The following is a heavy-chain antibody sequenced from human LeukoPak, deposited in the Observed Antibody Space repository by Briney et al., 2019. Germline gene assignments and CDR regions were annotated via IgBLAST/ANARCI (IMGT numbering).Heavy chain of an antibody. J-gene: IGHJ4*02. CDR2: INPSGGST. Sequence: ASVKLSCKASGYTFNSYYMHWVRQAPGQGLEWMGIINPSGGSTSYAQKFQGRVTMTRDMSTSTVYMELSSLRSEDTAVYYCARDGRAARPVYYFDYWGQGTPVTVSS. CDR1: GYTFNSYY. CDR3: ARDGRAARPVYYFDY. V-gene: IGHV1-46*02. D-gene: IGHD6-6*01.